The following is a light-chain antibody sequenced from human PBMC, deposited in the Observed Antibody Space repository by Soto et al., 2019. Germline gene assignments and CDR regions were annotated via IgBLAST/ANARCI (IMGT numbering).Light chain of an antibody. J-gene: IGKJ1*01. Sequence: GDRVTITCRASRGIYTHLAWYQQKPGNAPKLLIYAASTLQSGVPSRFSARGSATDFILTISALQSEDVGTYFCQTYDKAPWTCGPGTRV. V-gene: IGKV1-27*01. CDR3: QTYDKAPWT. CDR2: AAS. CDR1: RGIYTH.